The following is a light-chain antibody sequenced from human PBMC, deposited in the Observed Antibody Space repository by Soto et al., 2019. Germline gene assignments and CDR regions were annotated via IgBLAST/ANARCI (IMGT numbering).Light chain of an antibody. CDR2: EVT. CDR3: CSYAGDSEV. CDR1: SGDVGSYNL. V-gene: IGLV2-23*02. Sequence: QSVLTQSASLSGSPGQSITIPCTGTSGDVGSYNLVSWYQQHPGKAPKLMIYEVTERPSGVSNRFSGSKSGNTASLTISGLQPEDEADYYCCSYAGDSEVFGTGTKVTVL. J-gene: IGLJ1*01.